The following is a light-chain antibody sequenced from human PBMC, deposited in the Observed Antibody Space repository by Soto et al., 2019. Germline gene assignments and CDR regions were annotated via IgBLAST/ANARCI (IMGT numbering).Light chain of an antibody. CDR3: QQSYSTPIT. Sequence: EIVLTQSPGTLSLSPGERATLSCRASQSVGTYLAWYQQKPGQAPRLLISGVYSRAAGIPDRFSGSGSGTDFTLTISSLQPEDFATYYCQQSYSTPITFGQGTRLEIK. V-gene: IGKV3-20*01. CDR2: GVY. CDR1: QSVGTY. J-gene: IGKJ5*01.